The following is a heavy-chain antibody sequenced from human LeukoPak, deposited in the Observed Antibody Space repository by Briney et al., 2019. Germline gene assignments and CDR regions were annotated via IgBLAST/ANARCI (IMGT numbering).Heavy chain of an antibody. J-gene: IGHJ4*02. CDR1: GGSISSSSYF. CDR3: SMVRGSFDY. CDR2: IYYSGST. V-gene: IGHV4-39*07. Sequence: KSSETLSLTCTVSGGSISSSSYFWGWIRQPPGKGLEWIGSIYYSGSTYYNPSLKSRVTISVDTSKNQFSLKLISVTAADTAVYYCSMVRGSFDYWGQGTLVTVSS. D-gene: IGHD3-10*01.